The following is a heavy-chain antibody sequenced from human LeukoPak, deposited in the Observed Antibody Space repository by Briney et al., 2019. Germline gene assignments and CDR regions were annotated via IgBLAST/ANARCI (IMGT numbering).Heavy chain of an antibody. Sequence: ASVKVSCKASGGTFSSYAISWVRQAPGQGLEWMGGIIPIFGTANYAQKFQGRVTITTDESTSTAYMELSSLRSEDTAVYYCARDYRSRGSRFDPWGQGTLVTVSS. CDR2: IIPIFGTA. J-gene: IGHJ5*02. CDR3: ARDYRSRGSRFDP. D-gene: IGHD5-12*01. CDR1: GGTFSSYA. V-gene: IGHV1-69*05.